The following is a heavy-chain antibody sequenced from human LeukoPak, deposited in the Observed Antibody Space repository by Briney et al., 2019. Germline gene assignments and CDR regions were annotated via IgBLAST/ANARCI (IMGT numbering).Heavy chain of an antibody. CDR2: IIPIFGTA. CDR3: ARVGFWSGDQDY. J-gene: IGHJ4*02. Sequence: GASVKVSCKASGGTFSSYAISWVRQAPGQGLEWMGGIIPIFGTANYAQKFQGRVTITADESTSTAYMELSSLRSEDTAVYYCARVGFWSGDQDYWGQGTLVTVSS. CDR1: GGTFSSYA. V-gene: IGHV1-69*01. D-gene: IGHD3-3*01.